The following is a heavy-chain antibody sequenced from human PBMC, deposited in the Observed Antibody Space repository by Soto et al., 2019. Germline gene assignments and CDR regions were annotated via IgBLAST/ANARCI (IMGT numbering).Heavy chain of an antibody. Sequence: GASVKVSCKASGGTFSSYAISWVRQAPGQGLEWMGGIIPIFGTANYAQKFQGRVTITADESKNQFSLKLSSVTATDAAVYYCARALDSSGWYGDDAFDIWGQGTMVTVSS. D-gene: IGHD6-19*01. CDR1: GGTFSSYA. CDR3: ARALDSSGWYGDDAFDI. CDR2: IIPIFGTA. V-gene: IGHV1-69*13. J-gene: IGHJ3*02.